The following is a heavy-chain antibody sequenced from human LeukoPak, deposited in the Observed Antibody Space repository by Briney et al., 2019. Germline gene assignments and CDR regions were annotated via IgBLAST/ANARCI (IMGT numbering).Heavy chain of an antibody. V-gene: IGHV4-38-2*02. D-gene: IGHD3-16*01. Sequence: SETLSLTCTVSGYSISSGYYWGWIRQPPGKGLEWIGSIYYSGSTYYNPSLKSRVTISVDTSKNQFSLKLSSMTAADTAVYYCARGGDAKDFDYWGQGTLVTVSS. CDR1: GYSISSGYY. CDR2: IYYSGST. J-gene: IGHJ4*02. CDR3: ARGGDAKDFDY.